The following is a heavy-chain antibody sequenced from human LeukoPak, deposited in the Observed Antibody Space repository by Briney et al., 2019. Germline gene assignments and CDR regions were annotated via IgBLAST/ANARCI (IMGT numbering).Heavy chain of an antibody. J-gene: IGHJ5*02. V-gene: IGHV3-7*03. Sequence: PGGSLRLSCAASGFTLSSYWMSWVRQAPGKGLEWVANIKQDGSEKYYVDSVKGRFTISRDNAKNSLYLQMNSLRAEDTAVYYCARYALWFGPHNWFDPWGQGTLVTVSS. CDR3: ARYALWFGPHNWFDP. CDR2: IKQDGSEK. CDR1: GFTLSSYW. D-gene: IGHD3-10*01.